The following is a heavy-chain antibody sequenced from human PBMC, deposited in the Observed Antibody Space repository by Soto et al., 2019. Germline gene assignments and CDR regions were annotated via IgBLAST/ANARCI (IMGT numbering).Heavy chain of an antibody. CDR3: ARLGVPAAMVPYYYYGMDV. J-gene: IGHJ6*02. Sequence: PXESLTISFKGSGYSFTSYWIGLVRQMRGKGLEWRGIIYPGDSDTRYSPSFQGQVTISADKSISTAYLQWSSLKASDTAMYYCARLGVPAAMVPYYYYGMDVWGQGTTVTVSS. CDR1: GYSFTSYW. CDR2: IYPGDSDT. D-gene: IGHD2-2*01. V-gene: IGHV5-51*01.